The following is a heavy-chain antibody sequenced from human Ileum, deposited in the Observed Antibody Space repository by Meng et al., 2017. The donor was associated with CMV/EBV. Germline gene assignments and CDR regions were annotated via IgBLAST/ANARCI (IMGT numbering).Heavy chain of an antibody. J-gene: IGHJ4*02. CDR2: IDTNTGNP. Sequence: KTRGSTVTRSNISWGRQAPGQGREWMGWIDTNTGNPTDAQGFTGRFVFSLDTSVKTAYLQISSLKAEDTAVYYCARDGLSGRYFDYWGQGTLVTVSS. V-gene: IGHV7-4-1*02. D-gene: IGHD1-26*01. CDR1: GSTVTRSN. CDR3: ARDGLSGRYFDY.